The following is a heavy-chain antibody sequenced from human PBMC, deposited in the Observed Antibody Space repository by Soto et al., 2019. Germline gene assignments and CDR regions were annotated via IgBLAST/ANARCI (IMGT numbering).Heavy chain of an antibody. J-gene: IGHJ4*02. Sequence: QVRLQESGPGLVKPSETLSLTCAVSGDSISSYYCMWIRQPPGKGLESIGYLYYGRSANYNPSLKSRVTLSVDTSTNQCSLTLSSITAADTAVYYCALRSMAAVPEYWGQGTLVTVSS. CDR3: ALRSMAAVPEY. CDR1: GDSISSYY. CDR2: LYYGRSA. D-gene: IGHD6-13*01. V-gene: IGHV4-59*01.